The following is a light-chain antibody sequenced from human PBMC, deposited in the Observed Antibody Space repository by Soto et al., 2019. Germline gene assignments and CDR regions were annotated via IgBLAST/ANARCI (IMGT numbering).Light chain of an antibody. Sequence: QSALTQPASVSGSPGQSITISCTGTSSDVGTYNYVSWYQQHPGKAPKLIIYGVTNRPSGVSNRFSGSKSGNTASLTISGLQAEDEAGYYCSSYTSSDFVVFGGGTKLTVL. CDR2: GVT. J-gene: IGLJ2*01. CDR3: SSYTSSDFVV. V-gene: IGLV2-14*01. CDR1: SSDVGTYNY.